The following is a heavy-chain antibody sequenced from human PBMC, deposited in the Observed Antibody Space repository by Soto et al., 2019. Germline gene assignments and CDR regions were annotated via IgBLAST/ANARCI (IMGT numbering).Heavy chain of an antibody. J-gene: IGHJ5*02. D-gene: IGHD6-19*01. V-gene: IGHV3-7*01. CDR1: GFTFSNYW. Sequence: GGSLRLSCAASGFTFSNYWMSWVRQAPGKGLEWVASIKQDGSEKHYVDSVKGRFTISRDNAKDSLYLQMNSLRADDTAVYYCVKIWDNSGWYNHWGQGTLVTVSS. CDR3: VKIWDNSGWYNH. CDR2: IKQDGSEK.